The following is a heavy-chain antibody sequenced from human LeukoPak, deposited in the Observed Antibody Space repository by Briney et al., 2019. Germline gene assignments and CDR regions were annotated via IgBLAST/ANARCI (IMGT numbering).Heavy chain of an antibody. J-gene: IGHJ3*02. D-gene: IGHD3-16*02. CDR1: GYMLHELS. CDR2: FDPVDGET. V-gene: IGHV1-24*01. CDR3: AADSDSRVRLGELSSDLEAFDI. Sequence: ASVKVSCKVSGYMLHELSMHWVRQAPGKGFEWMGGFDPVDGETIYAQKFQGRVTMTEDTSTDTAYMQLTSLRSEDTAVYYCAADSDSRVRLGELSSDLEAFDIWGQGTLVTVSS.